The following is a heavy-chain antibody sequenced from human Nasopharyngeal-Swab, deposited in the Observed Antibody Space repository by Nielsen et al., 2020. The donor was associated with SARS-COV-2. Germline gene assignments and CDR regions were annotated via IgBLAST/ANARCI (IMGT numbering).Heavy chain of an antibody. CDR2: IYYSGST. D-gene: IGHD3-3*01. J-gene: IGHJ5*02. V-gene: IGHV4-39*02. Sequence: SETLSLTCTVSGGSISSSRYYWGWIRQPPGKGLEWIGSIYYSGSTYYNPSLKSRVTISVDTSKNQFSLKLSSLTAADTAVYYCAREIITIFGVVIPNWFDPWGQGTLVTVSS. CDR1: GGSISSSRYY. CDR3: AREIITIFGVVIPNWFDP.